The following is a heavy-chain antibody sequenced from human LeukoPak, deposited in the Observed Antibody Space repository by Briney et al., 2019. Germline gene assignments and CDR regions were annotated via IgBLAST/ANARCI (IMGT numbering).Heavy chain of an antibody. CDR1: GFTFSNAW. D-gene: IGHD3-10*01. J-gene: IGHJ4*02. CDR2: IKSKTDGGTT. Sequence: KPGGSLRLSCAASGFTFSNAWMSWVRQAPGKWLEWVGRIKSKTDGGTTDYAAPVKGRFTISRDDSKNTLYLQMNSLKTEDTAVYYCTIGSPLLWFGEFYLFDYWGQGTLVTVSS. CDR3: TIGSPLLWFGEFYLFDY. V-gene: IGHV3-15*01.